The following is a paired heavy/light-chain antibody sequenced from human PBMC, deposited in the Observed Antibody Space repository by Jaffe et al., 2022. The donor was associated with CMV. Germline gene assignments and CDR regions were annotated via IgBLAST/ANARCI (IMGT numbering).Light chain of an antibody. Sequence: EIVLTQSPGTLSLSPGERATLSCRASQSVSSSYLAWYQQKPGQAPRLLIYGASSRATGIPDRFSGSGSGTDFTLTISRLEPEDFAVYYCQQYGSSLTFGQGTRLEIK. J-gene: IGKJ5*01. CDR2: GAS. CDR3: QQYGSSLT. V-gene: IGKV3-20*01. CDR1: QSVSSSY.
Heavy chain of an antibody. CDR1: GYTFTGYY. V-gene: IGHV1-2*04. Sequence: QVQLVQSGAEVKKPGASVKVSCKASGYTFTGYYMHWVRQAPGQGLEWMGWINPNSGGTNYAQKFQGWVTMTRDTSISTAYMELSRLRSDDTAVYYCARAHFLVVEQQLEPAGWFDPWGQGTLVTVSS. CDR3: ARAHFLVVEQQLEPAGWFDP. J-gene: IGHJ5*02. D-gene: IGHD6-13*01. CDR2: INPNSGGT.